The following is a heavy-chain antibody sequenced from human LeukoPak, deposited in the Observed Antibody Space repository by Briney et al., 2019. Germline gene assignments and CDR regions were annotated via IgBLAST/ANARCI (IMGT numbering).Heavy chain of an antibody. Sequence: PGGSLRLSCAASGFTFSSYWMSWVRQAPGKGLEWVANIKQDGSEKYYVDSVKGRFTISRDNAKNSLYLQMNSLRAEDTAVYYCARDQHYYDSSGYYYYFDYWGQGTLVTVSS. CDR2: IKQDGSEK. J-gene: IGHJ4*02. D-gene: IGHD3-22*01. CDR3: ARDQHYYDSSGYYYYFDY. V-gene: IGHV3-7*01. CDR1: GFTFSSYW.